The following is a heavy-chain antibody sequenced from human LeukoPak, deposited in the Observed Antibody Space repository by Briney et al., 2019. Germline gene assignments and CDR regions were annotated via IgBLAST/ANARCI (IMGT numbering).Heavy chain of an antibody. J-gene: IGHJ4*02. Sequence: AGGSLRLSCAASGFTFSSYSMNWVRQAPGKGLEWVAFIRYDGSNKYYADSVKGRFTISRDNSKNTLYLQMNSLRAEDTAVYYCAKDPVRYSSSCPGYWGQGTLVTVSS. CDR3: AKDPVRYSSSCPGY. CDR2: IRYDGSNK. CDR1: GFTFSSYS. V-gene: IGHV3-30*02. D-gene: IGHD6-13*01.